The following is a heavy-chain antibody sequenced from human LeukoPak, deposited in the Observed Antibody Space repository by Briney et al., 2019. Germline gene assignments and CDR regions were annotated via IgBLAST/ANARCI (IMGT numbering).Heavy chain of an antibody. D-gene: IGHD6-13*01. CDR1: GGSISSSSYY. CDR2: IYYSGST. Sequence: SETLSLTCTVSGGSISSSSYYWGWIRQPPGKGLEWIGSIYYSGSTYYNPSLKSRVTISVDTSKNQFSLKLSSVIAADTAVYYCARGEIAAAGFFDYWGQGTLVTVSS. V-gene: IGHV4-39*07. CDR3: ARGEIAAAGFFDY. J-gene: IGHJ4*02.